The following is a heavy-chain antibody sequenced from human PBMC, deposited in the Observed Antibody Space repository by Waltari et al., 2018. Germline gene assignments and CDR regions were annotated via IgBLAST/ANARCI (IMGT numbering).Heavy chain of an antibody. CDR3: AKSRGFEY. D-gene: IGHD2-2*01. V-gene: IGHV3-7*01. CDR1: GFTFSRYW. Sequence: EVPLVESGGGLVKPGGSLRLSYGASGFTFSRYWMSWVRQTPGKGLQWVANINYDGSQKYYVDSVKGRFTISRYNAKNSVYLQMNSLRVEDTAVYYCAKSRGFEYWGQGALITVSS. CDR2: INYDGSQK. J-gene: IGHJ4*02.